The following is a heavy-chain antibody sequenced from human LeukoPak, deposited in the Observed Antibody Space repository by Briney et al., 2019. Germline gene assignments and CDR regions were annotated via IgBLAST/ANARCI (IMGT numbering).Heavy chain of an antibody. CDR1: GFTFSSYE. D-gene: IGHD6-13*01. J-gene: IGHJ4*02. V-gene: IGHV3-48*03. CDR2: SSSSGKTI. Sequence: GGSLRLSCEASGFTFSSYEMNWVRQAPGKGLEWVSYSSSSGKTIYYADSTKGRFTVSRDNAKNSLYLQLNSLRAEDTAVYYCATTSIAAAVPGCFDYWGQGTLVTVFS. CDR3: ATTSIAAAVPGCFDY.